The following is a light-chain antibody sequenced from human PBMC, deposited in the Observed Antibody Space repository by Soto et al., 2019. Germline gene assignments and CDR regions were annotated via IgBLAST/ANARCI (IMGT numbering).Light chain of an antibody. J-gene: IGKJ2*01. V-gene: IGKV3-15*01. CDR1: QSVSGN. CDR3: QQYNNWPPYT. CDR2: GAS. Sequence: EIAMTQSPATLSVSPGERANLSCRASQSVSGNLAWYQQKPGQAPRLLIYGASTSATGIPARFSGSGSGTEFTPTIRSLQSEDFAVYYCQQYNNWPPYTCGQGTKLQIK.